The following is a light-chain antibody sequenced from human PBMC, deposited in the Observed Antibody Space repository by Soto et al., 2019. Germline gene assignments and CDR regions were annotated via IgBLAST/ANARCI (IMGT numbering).Light chain of an antibody. J-gene: IGKJ5*01. V-gene: IGKV1-9*01. CDR3: QQLGGYPAT. CDR2: GAS. CDR1: QGINTY. Sequence: DIQLTQSPSFLSASVGDRVSITCRASQGINTYFAWYQQKPGKAPKLLIYGASTLQSGVPSRFSGSGSGTEFTLTITSLQPEDFATYYCQQLGGYPATFGQGTRLEIK.